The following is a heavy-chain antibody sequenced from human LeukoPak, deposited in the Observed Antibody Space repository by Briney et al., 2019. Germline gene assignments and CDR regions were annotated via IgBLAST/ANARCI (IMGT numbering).Heavy chain of an antibody. CDR2: IYSDGST. CDR1: GFSVTSNY. J-gene: IGHJ4*02. Sequence: PGGSLRLSCTASGFSVTSNYMNWVRQAPGKGLEGVALIYSDGSTYHADSVKGRFTISRDKSNNMVYLQMNNLRVEDTAMYYCTRDPPAVLLGTYGWGQGALVTVSS. CDR3: TRDPPAVLLGTYG. V-gene: IGHV3-66*01. D-gene: IGHD2/OR15-2a*01.